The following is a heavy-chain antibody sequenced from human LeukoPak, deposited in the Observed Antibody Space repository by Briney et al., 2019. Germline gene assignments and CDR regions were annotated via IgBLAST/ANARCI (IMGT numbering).Heavy chain of an antibody. D-gene: IGHD3-10*01. V-gene: IGHV3-15*01. Sequence: PGGSLRLSCAASGFTFSNAWMSWVRQAPGKGLEWVGRIKSKTDGGTTDYAAPVKGRFTISRDDSKNTLYLQMNSLKTEDTAVYYCTTIALLWFGEAQEFDPWGQGTLVTVSS. CDR3: TTIALLWFGEAQEFDP. CDR2: IKSKTDGGTT. CDR1: GFTFSNAW. J-gene: IGHJ5*02.